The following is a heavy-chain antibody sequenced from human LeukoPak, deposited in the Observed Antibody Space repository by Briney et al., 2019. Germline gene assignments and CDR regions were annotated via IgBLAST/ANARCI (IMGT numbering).Heavy chain of an antibody. Sequence: PSQTLSLTCTVPGGSVNNGNHYWTWIRQPPGKGLEWIGYIYYSGSTYYNPSLKSRLTISIDTSKNQFSLKLTSVTAADTAVYYCARAGYCSCSTCYSWFFDLWGRGTLVTVSS. CDR3: ARAGYCSCSTCYSWFFDL. CDR1: GGSVNNGNHY. D-gene: IGHD2-15*01. J-gene: IGHJ2*01. V-gene: IGHV4-30-4*01. CDR2: IYYSGST.